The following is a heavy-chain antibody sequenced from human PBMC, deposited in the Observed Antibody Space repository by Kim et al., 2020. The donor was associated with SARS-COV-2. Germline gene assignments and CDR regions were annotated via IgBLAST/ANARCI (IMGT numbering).Heavy chain of an antibody. D-gene: IGHD6-13*01. CDR1: GFTFSDYY. CDR2: IISSSSYT. J-gene: IGHJ6*02. V-gene: IGHV3-11*06. CDR3: ARDRPGWQQLVIPYYYGMDV. Sequence: GGSLRLSCAASGFTFSDYYMSWIRQAPGKGLEWVSYIISSSSYTNYADSVKGRFTISRDNAKNSLYLQMNSLRAEDTAVYYCARDRPGWQQLVIPYYYGMDVWGQGTTVTVSS.